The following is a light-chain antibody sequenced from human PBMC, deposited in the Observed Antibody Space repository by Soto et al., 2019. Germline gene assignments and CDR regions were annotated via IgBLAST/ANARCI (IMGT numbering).Light chain of an antibody. V-gene: IGKV1-39*01. CDR1: QSISSY. Sequence: DIPMTQSPSSLSASVGDRVTITCRASQSISSYLNWYQQKPGKAPKLLIYAASSLQSGVPSRFSGSGSGTEFTLTISSLQPEDFAAYYCQQSYSTPRTFGLGTKVEIK. CDR2: AAS. J-gene: IGKJ1*01. CDR3: QQSYSTPRT.